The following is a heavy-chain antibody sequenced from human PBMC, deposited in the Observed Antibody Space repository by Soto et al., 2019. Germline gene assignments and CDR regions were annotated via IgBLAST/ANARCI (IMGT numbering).Heavy chain of an antibody. J-gene: IGHJ6*02. CDR3: ARDDYYDSSGYYPRGYYYGMDV. D-gene: IGHD3-22*01. CDR1: GGTFSSYA. Sequence: QVQLVQSGAEVKKPGSSVKVSCKASGGTFSSYAISWVRQAPGQGLEWMGGIIPIFGTANYAQKFQGRVTITADESTSTAYMELSSLRSEDTAVYYCARDDYYDSSGYYPRGYYYGMDVWGQGTTVTVSS. V-gene: IGHV1-69*12. CDR2: IIPIFGTA.